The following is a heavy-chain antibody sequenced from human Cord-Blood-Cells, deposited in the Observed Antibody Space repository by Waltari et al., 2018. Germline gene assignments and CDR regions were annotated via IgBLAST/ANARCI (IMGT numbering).Heavy chain of an antibody. CDR1: GGTFSSYA. D-gene: IGHD3-22*01. J-gene: IGHJ3*02. V-gene: IGHV1-69*09. Sequence: QVQLVQSGAEVKKPGSSVKVSCKASGGTFSSYAISWVRQAPGQGLEWMGRIIPILGIANYAQKFQGRVTITADKSTSTDYMELSSLISEDTAVYYCATRITMIVVDSDAFDIWGQGTMVTVSS. CDR3: ATRITMIVVDSDAFDI. CDR2: IIPILGIA.